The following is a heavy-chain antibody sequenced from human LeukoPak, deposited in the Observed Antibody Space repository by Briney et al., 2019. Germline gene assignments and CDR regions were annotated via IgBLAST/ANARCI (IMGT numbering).Heavy chain of an antibody. CDR2: IDSGGIT. V-gene: IGHV3-53*01. D-gene: IGHD5-18*01. J-gene: IGHJ3*02. CDR3: AKVGSYGYDAFDI. Sequence: GGSLRLSCAASGFTVSSNYMSWVRQAPGKGLEWVSVIDSGGITYYADSVKGRFTISRDNSKNTLYLQMNSLRAEDTAVYYCAKVGSYGYDAFDIWGQGTMVTVSS. CDR1: GFTVSSNY.